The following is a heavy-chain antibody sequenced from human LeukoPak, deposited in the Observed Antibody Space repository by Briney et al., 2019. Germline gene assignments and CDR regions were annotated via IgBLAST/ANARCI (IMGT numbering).Heavy chain of an antibody. CDR2: IYSSGST. V-gene: IGHV4-61*02. CDR3: ARVSGYDWESFYDY. Sequence: SETLSLTCTVSGDSISSGSYYWSWIRQPAGEGLEWIGRIYSSGSTNYNPSLKSRVTISVDTSKNQFSLKLSSVTAADTAVYYCARVSGYDWESFYDYWGQGTLVTVSS. CDR1: GDSISSGSYY. J-gene: IGHJ4*02. D-gene: IGHD5-12*01.